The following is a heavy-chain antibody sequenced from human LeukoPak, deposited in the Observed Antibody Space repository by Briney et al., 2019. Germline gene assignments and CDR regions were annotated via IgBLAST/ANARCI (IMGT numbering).Heavy chain of an antibody. CDR3: AKDSCSGGSCYYFDY. D-gene: IGHD2-15*01. Sequence: PGGSLRLSCAASGFIFSSYGMHWVRQAPGKGLEWVAFIRYDGSNKYYADSVKGRFTISRDNSKNTLYLQMNSLRAEDTAVYYCAKDSCSGGSCYYFDYWGQGTLVTVSS. V-gene: IGHV3-30*02. J-gene: IGHJ4*02. CDR1: GFIFSSYG. CDR2: IRYDGSNK.